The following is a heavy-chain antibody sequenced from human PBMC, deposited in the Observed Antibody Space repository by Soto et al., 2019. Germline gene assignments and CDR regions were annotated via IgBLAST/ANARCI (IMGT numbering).Heavy chain of an antibody. V-gene: IGHV5-51*01. CDR1: GYSFTSYW. J-gene: IGHJ6*02. CDR2: IYPGDSDT. D-gene: IGHD6-19*01. Sequence: GESLKISCKGSGYSFTSYWIGWVRQMPGKGLEWMGIIYPGDSDTKYSPSFQGQVTISVDKSINTAYLHWNSLKASDTAMYYCARHGSSGWYINYYYGMDVWGQGTTVTVSS. CDR3: ARHGSSGWYINYYYGMDV.